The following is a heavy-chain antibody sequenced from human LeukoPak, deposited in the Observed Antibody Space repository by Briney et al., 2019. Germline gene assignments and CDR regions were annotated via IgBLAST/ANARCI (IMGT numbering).Heavy chain of an antibody. Sequence: SETLSLTCSVSGGSISSGSYYWNWIRQPAGKGLEWIGRIYSSGSTNYNPSLKSRVTISGDTSKNQFSLKLNSVTAADTAVYYCARCSRVADAFDIWGQGTMVTVSS. V-gene: IGHV4-61*02. D-gene: IGHD2-15*01. J-gene: IGHJ3*02. CDR2: IYSSGST. CDR3: ARCSRVADAFDI. CDR1: GGSISSGSYY.